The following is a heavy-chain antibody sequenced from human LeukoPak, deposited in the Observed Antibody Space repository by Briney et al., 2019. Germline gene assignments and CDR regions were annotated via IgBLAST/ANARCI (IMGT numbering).Heavy chain of an antibody. Sequence: SETLSLTCTVSGGSISSYYWSWIRQPPGKGLEWIGYIYYSGSTNYNPSLKSRVTISVDTSKNQFSLKLSSVTAADTAVYYCARGVKVLQSFLENWFDSWGQGTLVTVSS. CDR1: GGSISSYY. CDR2: IYYSGST. V-gene: IGHV4-59*01. D-gene: IGHD3-10*01. CDR3: ARGVKVLQSFLENWFDS. J-gene: IGHJ5*01.